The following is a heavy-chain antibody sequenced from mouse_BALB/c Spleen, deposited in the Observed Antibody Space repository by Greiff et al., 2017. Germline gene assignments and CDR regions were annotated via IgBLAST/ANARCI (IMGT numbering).Heavy chain of an antibody. CDR3: ARSTGVFYAMDY. V-gene: IGHV1-69*02. CDR1: GYTFTSYW. CDR2: IDPSDSET. D-gene: IGHD1-1*01. Sequence: QVQLKQPGAELVKPGAPVKLSCKASGYTFTSYWMNWVKQRPGRGLEWIGRIDPSDSETHYNQKFKDKATLTVDKSSSTAYIQLSSLTSEDSAVYYCARSTGVFYAMDYWGQGTSVTVSS. J-gene: IGHJ4*01.